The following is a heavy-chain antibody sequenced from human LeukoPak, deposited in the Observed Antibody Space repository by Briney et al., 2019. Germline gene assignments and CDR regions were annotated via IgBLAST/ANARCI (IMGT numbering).Heavy chain of an antibody. D-gene: IGHD1-26*01. CDR3: ARGWEGNWFDP. J-gene: IGHJ5*02. CDR1: GGSISSSNW. V-gene: IGHV4-4*02. Sequence: PSETLSLTCAVSGGSISSSNWWSWVRQPPGKGLEWIGEIYHSGSTNYNPSLKSRVTISVDTSKNQFSLKLSSVTAADTAVYYCARGWEGNWFDPWGQGTLVTVSS. CDR2: IYHSGST.